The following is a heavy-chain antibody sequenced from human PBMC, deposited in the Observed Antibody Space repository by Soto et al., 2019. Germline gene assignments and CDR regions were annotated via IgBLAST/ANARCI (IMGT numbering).Heavy chain of an antibody. Sequence: PGGSLRLSCSASGFTFSSYSMHWVLQAPGKGLEYVSVISSNGGGTYYADSGKGRFTISRDNAQNTVHLQMSRLRAEDTAMYYCAKGSHYDILTAYHAFDFCGQGTLVTVSS. J-gene: IGHJ4*02. CDR3: AKGSHYDILTAYHAFDF. CDR1: GFTFSSYS. CDR2: ISSNGGGT. V-gene: IGHV3-64D*06. D-gene: IGHD3-9*01.